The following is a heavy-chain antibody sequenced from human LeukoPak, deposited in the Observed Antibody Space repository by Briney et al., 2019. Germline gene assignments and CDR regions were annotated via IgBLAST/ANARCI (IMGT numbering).Heavy chain of an antibody. CDR2: IRGSGGST. V-gene: IGHV3-23*01. J-gene: IGHJ6*03. D-gene: IGHD3-3*01. CDR3: ARARRDDFWSGSWRYYYYMDV. CDR1: GFTFSSYS. Sequence: GGSLRLSCAASGFTFSSYSMNWVRQAPGKGLEWVSAIRGSGGSTYYADSVKGRFTISRDNSKNTLYLQMNSLRAEDTAVFYCARARRDDFWSGSWRYYYYMDVWGKGTTVTISS.